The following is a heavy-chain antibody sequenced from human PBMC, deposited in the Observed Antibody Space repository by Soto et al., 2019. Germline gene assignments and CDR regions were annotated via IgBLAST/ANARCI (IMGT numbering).Heavy chain of an antibody. D-gene: IGHD3-22*01. V-gene: IGHV1-69*13. Sequence: SVKVSCKASGGTFSSYAISWVRQAPGQGLGWMGGIIPIFGTANYAQKFQGRVTITADESTSTAYMELSSLRSEDTAVYYCASSPNYYDSSGYNFQHWGQGTLVTVSS. J-gene: IGHJ1*01. CDR3: ASSPNYYDSSGYNFQH. CDR1: GGTFSSYA. CDR2: IIPIFGTA.